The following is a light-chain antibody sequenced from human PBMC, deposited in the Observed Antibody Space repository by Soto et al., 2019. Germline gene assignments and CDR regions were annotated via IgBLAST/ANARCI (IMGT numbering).Light chain of an antibody. Sequence: DIQMTQSPSSLSASVGDRVTITCRARQSMSSYLNWYQQKPGKAPKLLIYAASSLQSGVPSRFSGSGSGTDFTLSISSLQPEDIATYYCQESYSTPDTFGGGTKVEIK. CDR2: AAS. V-gene: IGKV1-39*01. CDR1: QSMSSY. J-gene: IGKJ4*01. CDR3: QESYSTPDT.